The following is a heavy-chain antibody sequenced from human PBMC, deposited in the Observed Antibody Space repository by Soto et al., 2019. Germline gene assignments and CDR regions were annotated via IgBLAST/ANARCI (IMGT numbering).Heavy chain of an antibody. CDR1: GYTFTSYG. Sequence: QVQLVQSGAEVKKPGASVKVSCKASGYTFTSYGISWVRQAPGQGLEWMGWIRAYNGNTNYAQKLQGRVTMTTATSPSTVDLELRSLSSDGTAVYYGAGALPAMDVWGRGSTVTVSS. CDR3: AGALPAMDV. CDR2: IRAYNGNT. V-gene: IGHV1-18*01. J-gene: IGHJ6*01.